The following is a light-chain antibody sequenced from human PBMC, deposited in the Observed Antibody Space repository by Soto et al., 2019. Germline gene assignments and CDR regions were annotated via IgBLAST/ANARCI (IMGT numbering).Light chain of an antibody. V-gene: IGKV1-27*01. Sequence: EIDMTQSPATLSVSLGERVTIACRASQVINNYLAWYRQKPGKVPELLIYAASTWQSGVPSRFSGGGSGTDFTLTISSLQPEDGATYYCQKYDSGPRTFGEGTKVDIK. CDR1: QVINNY. CDR2: AAS. CDR3: QKYDSGPRT. J-gene: IGKJ1*01.